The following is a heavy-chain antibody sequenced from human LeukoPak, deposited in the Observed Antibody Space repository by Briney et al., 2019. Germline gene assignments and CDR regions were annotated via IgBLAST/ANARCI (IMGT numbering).Heavy chain of an antibody. CDR2: INWNGGST. Sequence: VGSLRLSCAASGFTFDDYGMSWVRQAPGKGLEWVSGINWNGGSTGYADSVKGRFTISRDNAKNSLYLQTNSLRAEDTALYYCARRGDGILGAPLDYWGQGTLVTVSS. D-gene: IGHD1-26*01. CDR1: GFTFDDYG. CDR3: ARRGDGILGAPLDY. V-gene: IGHV3-20*04. J-gene: IGHJ4*02.